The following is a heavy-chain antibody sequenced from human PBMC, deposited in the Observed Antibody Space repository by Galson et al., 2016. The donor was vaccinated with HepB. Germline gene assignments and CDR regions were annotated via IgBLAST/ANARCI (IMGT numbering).Heavy chain of an antibody. Sequence: SVKVSCKASGGVFSSYGINWVRQAPGQGLEWMGGIIPIFGTANYAQKFQGRVTITADEATTTAYMELSSLTFEDTAVYYCARAQPVTSTNFFDYWGQGTLVTVSS. J-gene: IGHJ4*02. CDR1: GGVFSSYG. CDR3: ARAQPVTSTNFFDY. V-gene: IGHV1-69*13. D-gene: IGHD2-21*02. CDR2: IIPIFGTA.